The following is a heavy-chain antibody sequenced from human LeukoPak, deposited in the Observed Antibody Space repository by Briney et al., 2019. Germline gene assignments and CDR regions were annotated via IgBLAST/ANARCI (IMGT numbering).Heavy chain of an antibody. V-gene: IGHV3-48*01. J-gene: IGHJ4*02. D-gene: IGHD2-2*01. CDR2: ISSSSSTI. CDR3: ARGYCSSTSCYVSY. CDR1: GFTFSSYS. Sequence: GGSLRLSCAASGFTFSSYSMNWVRQVPGKGLEWVSYISSSSSTIYYADSVKGRFTISRDNAKNSLYLQMNSLRAEDTAVYYCARGYCSSTSCYVSYWGQGTLVTVSS.